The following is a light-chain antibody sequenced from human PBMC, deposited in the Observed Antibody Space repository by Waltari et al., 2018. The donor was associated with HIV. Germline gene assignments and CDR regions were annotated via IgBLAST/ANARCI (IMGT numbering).Light chain of an antibody. V-gene: IGLV2-14*01. CDR3: SSYTSSSTVV. CDR1: SSDVGGYNY. CDR2: EVS. Sequence: QSALTQPASVSGSPGQSITISCTGTSSDVGGYNYVSWYQQHPGKAPQLMIYEVSHRPSGVSNRFSGSKSGNTASLTISGLQAEDEADYYCSSYTSSSTVVFGGGTKLTVL. J-gene: IGLJ2*01.